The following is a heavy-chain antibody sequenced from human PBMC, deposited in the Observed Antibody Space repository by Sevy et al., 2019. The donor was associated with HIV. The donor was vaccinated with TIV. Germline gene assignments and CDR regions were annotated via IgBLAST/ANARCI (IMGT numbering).Heavy chain of an antibody. CDR1: GFTFSSYA. Sequence: GGSLRLSCAASGFTFSSYAMHWVRQAPGKGLEWVAVISYDGSNKYYADSVKGRFTISRDNSKNTLYLQMNSLRAEDTAVYYCARVLGIVVVPAADYYGMDVRGQGTTVTVSS. CDR3: ARVLGIVVVPAADYYGMDV. J-gene: IGHJ6*02. CDR2: ISYDGSNK. D-gene: IGHD2-2*01. V-gene: IGHV3-30*04.